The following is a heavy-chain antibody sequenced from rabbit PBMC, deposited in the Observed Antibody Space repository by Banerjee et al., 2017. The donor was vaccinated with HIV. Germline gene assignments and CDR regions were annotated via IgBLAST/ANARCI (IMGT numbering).Heavy chain of an antibody. V-gene: IGHV1S45*01. Sequence: QQQLEESGGGLVQPEGSLTLTCKASGFSFSSGYYMCWVRQAPGKGLEWIACIYTGTSGSTYYANWAKGRFTISKTSSTTVTLQMTSLTAADTATYFCARDLAGVIGWNFNLWGPGTLVTVS. D-gene: IGHD4-1*01. CDR1: GFSFSSGYY. J-gene: IGHJ4*01. CDR3: ARDLAGVIGWNFNL. CDR2: IYTGTSGST.